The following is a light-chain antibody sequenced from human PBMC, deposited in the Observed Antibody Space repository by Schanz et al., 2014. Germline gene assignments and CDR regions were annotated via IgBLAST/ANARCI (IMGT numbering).Light chain of an antibody. V-gene: IGLV1-40*01. J-gene: IGLJ3*02. CDR1: SSNIGAGYD. Sequence: QSVLTQRPSVSGAPGQRVTISCTGSSSNIGAGYDVHWYQQLPGTAPKLLIHGDTNRPSGVPDRFSGSKSGTSASLAITGLQAEDEADYYCTSYTSSRTWVFGGGTKLTVL. CDR2: GDT. CDR3: TSYTSSRTWV.